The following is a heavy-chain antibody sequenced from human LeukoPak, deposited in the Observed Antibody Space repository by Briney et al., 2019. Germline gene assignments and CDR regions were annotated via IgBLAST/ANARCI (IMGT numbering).Heavy chain of an antibody. CDR1: GYTFTGYY. CDR2: INPNSGGT. D-gene: IGHD3-9*01. J-gene: IGHJ4*02. CDR3: ARGYYDLLTGHVVTYYFDY. Sequence: ASVKVSCKASGYTFTGYYMHWVRQAPGQGLEWMGRINPNSGGTNYAQRFQGRVTLTRDTSASTVYMELRSLRSEDTAVYYCARGYYDLLTGHVVTYYFDYWGQGTLVTVSS. V-gene: IGHV1-2*06.